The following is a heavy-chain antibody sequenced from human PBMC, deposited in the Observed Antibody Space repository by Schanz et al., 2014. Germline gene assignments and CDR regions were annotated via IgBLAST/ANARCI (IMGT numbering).Heavy chain of an antibody. V-gene: IGHV1-46*01. CDR1: GYTFTSDS. D-gene: IGHD3-10*01. Sequence: QVQLVQSGAEVKKPGASVKVSCKASGYTFTSDSMHWVRQAPGQGLEWMGMINPSGGSTTYAQKRQGRVTLTTDTSTSTAYMELRNLRSDDTAVYYCARAKRFGDMDVWGQGTTVTVSS. CDR2: INPSGGST. J-gene: IGHJ6*02. CDR3: ARAKRFGDMDV.